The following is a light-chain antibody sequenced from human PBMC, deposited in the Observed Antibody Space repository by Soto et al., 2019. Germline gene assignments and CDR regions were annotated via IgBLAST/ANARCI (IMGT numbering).Light chain of an antibody. V-gene: IGKV3-11*01. Sequence: EIVMTQSPASLSVSPGESVTLSCRASQSVASNLAWYQQKPGQAPRLLIYGTSTRATGIPARFSGSGSGTDFTLTISSLEPEDFAVYYCQQRSNWPPITFGQGARLEIK. J-gene: IGKJ5*01. CDR1: QSVASN. CDR2: GTS. CDR3: QQRSNWPPIT.